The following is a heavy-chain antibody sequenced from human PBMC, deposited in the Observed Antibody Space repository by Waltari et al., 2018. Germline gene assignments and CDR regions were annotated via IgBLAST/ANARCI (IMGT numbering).Heavy chain of an antibody. J-gene: IGHJ3*02. CDR1: GGTFGRYA. Sequence: VQLVQSGGEVKHPGSSVKVSCKASGGTFGRYAITWVRQAPGQGLEWLGGVIPIYRTPNYEAKFQGRVTLTADASTSTVYLEVRSLTSEDTAVYFCAKREIGYAFDTWGQGTMVTVSS. V-gene: IGHV1-69*12. CDR2: VIPIYRTP. D-gene: IGHD1-26*01. CDR3: AKREIGYAFDT.